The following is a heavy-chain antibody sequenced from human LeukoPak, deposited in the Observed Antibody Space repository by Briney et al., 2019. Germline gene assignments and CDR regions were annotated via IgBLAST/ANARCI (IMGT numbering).Heavy chain of an antibody. D-gene: IGHD2-2*01. CDR2: IYTSGST. J-gene: IGHJ4*02. V-gene: IGHV4-61*02. Sequence: SQTLSLTCTVSGGSISSGSYYWSWIRQPAGKGLEWIGRIYTSGSTNYNPSLKSRVTISVDTSKNQFSLKLSSVTAADTAVYYCARTGPKIPAASAAFDYWGQGTLVTVSS. CDR3: ARTGPKIPAASAAFDY. CDR1: GGSISSGSYY.